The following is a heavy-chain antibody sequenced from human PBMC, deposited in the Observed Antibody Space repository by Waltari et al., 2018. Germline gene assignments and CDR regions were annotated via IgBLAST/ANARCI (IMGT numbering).Heavy chain of an antibody. CDR2: INHSGST. CDR1: GGSFSGSY. D-gene: IGHD2-2*01. CDR3: ARVMYCSSTSCHDY. V-gene: IGHV4-34*01. Sequence: QVQLQQWGAGLLKPSETLSLTCAVYGGSFSGSYWSWIRQPPGKGLEWIGEINHSGSTNYNPSLKSRVTISVDTSKNQFSLKLSSVTAADTAVYYCARVMYCSSTSCHDYWGQGTLVTVSS. J-gene: IGHJ4*02.